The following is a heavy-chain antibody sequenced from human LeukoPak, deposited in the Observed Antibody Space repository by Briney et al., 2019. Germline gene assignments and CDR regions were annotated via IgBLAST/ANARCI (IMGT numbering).Heavy chain of an antibody. D-gene: IGHD3-3*01. J-gene: IGHJ5*01. CDR1: GFPFSSVA. CDR2: ISGSGGST. Sequence: PGGSLRLSCAASGFPFSSVAMTWVRQAPGKGLEWVSAISGSGGSTYYADSVKGRFTISRDNSKNTLYLQMNSLRAEDTAVYYCAKETTYYDFWSGYYSWGQGTLVTVSS. CDR3: AKETTYYDFWSGYYS. V-gene: IGHV3-23*01.